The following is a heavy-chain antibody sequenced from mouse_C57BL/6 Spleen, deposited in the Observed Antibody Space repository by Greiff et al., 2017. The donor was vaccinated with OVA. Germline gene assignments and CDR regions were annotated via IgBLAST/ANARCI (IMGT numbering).Heavy chain of an antibody. D-gene: IGHD1-1*01. CDR1: GYTFTSYW. CDR2: IYPSDSET. V-gene: IGHV1-61*01. Sequence: QVQLQQPGAELVRPGSSVKLSCKASGYTFTSYWMDWVKQRPGQGLEWIGNIYPSDSETHYNQKFKDKATLTVDKSSSTAYMQLSSLTSEDSAVYYCARISSSWYFDVWGTGTTVTVSS. J-gene: IGHJ1*03. CDR3: ARISSSWYFDV.